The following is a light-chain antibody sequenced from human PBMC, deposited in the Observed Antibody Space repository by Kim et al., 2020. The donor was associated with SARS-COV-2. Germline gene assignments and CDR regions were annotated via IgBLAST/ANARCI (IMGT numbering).Light chain of an antibody. CDR1: QSISSY. Sequence: DIQMTQSPSSLSASVGDRVTITCRASQSISSYLNWYQQKPGKAPKLLIYAASSLQSGVPSRFSGSGSGTDFTLTIRSLQPEDFATYYCQQSYSTPPWTFGQGTKVDIK. CDR3: QQSYSTPPWT. V-gene: IGKV1-39*01. J-gene: IGKJ1*01. CDR2: AAS.